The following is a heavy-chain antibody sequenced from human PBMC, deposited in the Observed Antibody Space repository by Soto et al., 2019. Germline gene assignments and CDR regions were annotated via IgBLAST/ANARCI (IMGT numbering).Heavy chain of an antibody. CDR3: ARHPLRTTPPRGHTTHRCNT. J-gene: IGHJ5*02. CDR2: IYRSGST. D-gene: IGHD1-1*01. V-gene: IGHV4-38-2*01. CDR1: GYSISSRCY. Sequence: SQTRSLTCALWGYSISSRCYARWIRRPPVDGVEWIGCIYRSGSTYDNPSLKSRGTISVDTSKNQFSLKLSSVTAAETALSQRARHPLRTTPPRGHTTHRCNTSGQGTLVTV.